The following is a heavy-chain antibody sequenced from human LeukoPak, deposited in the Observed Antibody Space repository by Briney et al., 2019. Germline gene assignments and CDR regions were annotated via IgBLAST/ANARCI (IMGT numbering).Heavy chain of an antibody. CDR2: IYYSGST. CDR3: ARVNVDIVATITGGYYYFDY. Sequence: SETLSLTCTDSGGSISSYYWSWIRQPPGKGLEWIGYIYYSGSTNYNPSLKSRVTISVDTSKNQFSLKLSSVTAADTAVYYCARVNVDIVATITGGYYYFDYWGQGTLVTVSS. V-gene: IGHV4-59*01. CDR1: GGSISSYY. J-gene: IGHJ4*02. D-gene: IGHD5-12*01.